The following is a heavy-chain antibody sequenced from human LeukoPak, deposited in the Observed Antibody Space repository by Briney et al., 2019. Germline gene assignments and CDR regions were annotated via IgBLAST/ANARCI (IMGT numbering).Heavy chain of an antibody. CDR3: ARTCSGGSCDWFDP. V-gene: IGHV4-59*01. Sequence: SETLSLTCTVSGGSISSYYWSWIRQPPGKGREGIGYIYYSGSTNYNPSLKSRVTISVDTSKNQFSLKLSSVTAADTAVYYCARTCSGGSCDWFDPWGQGTLVTVSS. D-gene: IGHD2-15*01. CDR2: IYYSGST. CDR1: GGSISSYY. J-gene: IGHJ5*02.